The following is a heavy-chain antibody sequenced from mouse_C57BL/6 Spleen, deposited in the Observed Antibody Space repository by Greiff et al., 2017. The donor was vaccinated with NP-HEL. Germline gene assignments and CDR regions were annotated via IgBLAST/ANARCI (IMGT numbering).Heavy chain of an antibody. CDR1: GFTFSDYG. J-gene: IGHJ4*01. CDR3: ARSLYGSPYDYAMDY. CDR2: ISSGSSTI. V-gene: IGHV5-17*01. D-gene: IGHD1-1*01. Sequence: LVESGGGLVKPGGSLKLSCAASGFTFSDYGMHWVRQAPEKGLEWVAYISSGSSTIYYADTVKGRFTISRDNAKNTLFLQMTSLRSEDTAMYYCARSLYGSPYDYAMDYWGQGTSVTVSS.